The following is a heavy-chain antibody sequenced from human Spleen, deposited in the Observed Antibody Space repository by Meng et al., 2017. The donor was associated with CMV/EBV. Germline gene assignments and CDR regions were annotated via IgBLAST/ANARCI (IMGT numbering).Heavy chain of an antibody. CDR3: QLYGSGRPDYYYGMDV. J-gene: IGHJ6*02. D-gene: IGHD3-10*01. Sequence: GSLRLSCTVSGGSISSSSYYWGWIRQPPGKGLEWIGSIYYSGSTYYNPSLKSRVTISVDTSKNQFSLKLSSVTAADTAVYYCQLYGSGRPDYYYGMDVWGQGTTVTVSS. V-gene: IGHV4-39*07. CDR2: IYYSGST. CDR1: GGSISSSSYY.